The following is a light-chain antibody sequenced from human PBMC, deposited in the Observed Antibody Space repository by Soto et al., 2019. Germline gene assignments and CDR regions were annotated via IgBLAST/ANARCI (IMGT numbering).Light chain of an antibody. CDR2: KAS. Sequence: DIQMTKSPSTLSASIGDRFTITCLASQSISDWLAWHQQKPGKAPKLLIYKASSLESGVPSRFSGSGSGTEFTLTISSLQPDDFATYYCQHYNSYSEAFGQGTRLEI. V-gene: IGKV1-5*03. CDR1: QSISDW. J-gene: IGKJ5*01. CDR3: QHYNSYSEA.